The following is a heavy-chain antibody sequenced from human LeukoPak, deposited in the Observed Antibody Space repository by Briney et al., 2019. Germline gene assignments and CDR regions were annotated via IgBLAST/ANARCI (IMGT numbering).Heavy chain of an antibody. Sequence: SSVKVSCKASGYTFTGYYMHWVRQAPGQGLEWMGWINSNSGGTNYAQKFQGRVTMTRDTSISTAYMELSRLRSDDTAVYYCARVRYFDMYYFDYWGQGTLVTVSS. V-gene: IGHV1-2*02. CDR1: GYTFTGYY. CDR3: ARVRYFDMYYFDY. D-gene: IGHD3-9*01. J-gene: IGHJ4*02. CDR2: INSNSGGT.